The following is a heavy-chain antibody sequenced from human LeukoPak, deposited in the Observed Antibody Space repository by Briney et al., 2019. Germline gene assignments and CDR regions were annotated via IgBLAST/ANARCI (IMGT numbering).Heavy chain of an antibody. V-gene: IGHV3-23*01. CDR3: VGAPPPHNFDY. Sequence: GGSLRLSCAASGFIFSNDAIHWVRQAPGRGLEWVPGISSSGGATFYAESAKGRFTISRDNSKNTAYLQMNSLRADDTAIYYCVGAPPPHNFDYWGQGTLVTVSS. D-gene: IGHD1-26*01. CDR1: GFIFSNDA. CDR2: ISSSGGAT. J-gene: IGHJ4*02.